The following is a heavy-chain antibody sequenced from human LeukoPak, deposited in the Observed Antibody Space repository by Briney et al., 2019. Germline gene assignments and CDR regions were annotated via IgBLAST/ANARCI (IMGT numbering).Heavy chain of an antibody. J-gene: IGHJ4*02. CDR1: GFTFSTYV. CDR3: KKGDTLTGYHDQYYFDS. D-gene: IGHD3-9*01. Sequence: GGSLRLSCAASGFTFSTYVMSWVRQAPGKGLEWVSGISTSGGSTYYADSVKGRFTVSRDNSKNTLYLQMNSLRAEDTAVHFCKKGDTLTGYHDQYYFDSWGPGTLVAVSS. CDR2: ISTSGGST. V-gene: IGHV3-23*01.